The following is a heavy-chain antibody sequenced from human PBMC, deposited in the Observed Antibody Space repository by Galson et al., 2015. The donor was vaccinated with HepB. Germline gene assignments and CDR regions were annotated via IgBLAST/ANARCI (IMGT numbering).Heavy chain of an antibody. CDR2: MDPNSGDT. D-gene: IGHD3-22*01. CDR1: GYTFTSYD. CDR3: ARGPTARYYFDNSDYYQTLLNWYDP. Sequence: SVKVSCKASGYTFTSYDINWVRQATGQGLEWMGWMDPNSGDTGYAQKYQGRVTMTRSTSTSTAYMELNSLTSEDTAVYYCARGPTARYYFDNSDYYQTLLNWYDPWGQGTLVTVSS. V-gene: IGHV1-8*01. J-gene: IGHJ5*02.